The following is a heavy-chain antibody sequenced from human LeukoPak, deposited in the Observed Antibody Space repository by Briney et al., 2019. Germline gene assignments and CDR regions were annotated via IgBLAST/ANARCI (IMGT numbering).Heavy chain of an antibody. Sequence: GGSLRLSCAASGFTFSNYAMSWVRQAPGKGLESVSAISGSGGNTYYADSVKGRFTISRDNSKNTQYLQMNSLRAEDTAVYYCAKEDGRYSTWGAFDIWGQGTMVTVSS. CDR2: ISGSGGNT. D-gene: IGHD1-26*01. J-gene: IGHJ3*02. CDR3: AKEDGRYSTWGAFDI. V-gene: IGHV3-23*01. CDR1: GFTFSNYA.